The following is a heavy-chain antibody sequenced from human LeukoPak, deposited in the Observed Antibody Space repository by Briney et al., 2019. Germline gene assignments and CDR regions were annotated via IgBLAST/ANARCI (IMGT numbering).Heavy chain of an antibody. CDR2: INPSGGTT. CDR3: AREVDTAMVGLLWY. D-gene: IGHD5-18*01. J-gene: IGHJ4*02. CDR1: GYTFSSSY. V-gene: IGHV1-46*01. Sequence: ASVTVSCKASGYTFSSSYMHWVRQAPGQGLEWMGIINPSGGTTIYAQRFQGRVTMTRDMSTSTVYMELSSLRSEDTAVYYCAREVDTAMVGLLWYWGQGTLVTVSS.